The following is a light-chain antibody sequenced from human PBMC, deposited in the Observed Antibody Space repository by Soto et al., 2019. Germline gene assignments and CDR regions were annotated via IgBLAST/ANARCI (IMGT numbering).Light chain of an antibody. J-gene: IGLJ2*01. CDR2: DNV. Sequence: QSVLTQPPSVSGAPGQRVTISCTGSSSNIGAGYDVHWYQQLPGTAPKLLIYDNVKRSPGIPDRFSGSKSGTSATLGITGLQTGDEADYYCGTWDNSLSAGLFGAGTKLTVL. V-gene: IGLV1-51*01. CDR1: SSNIGAGYD. CDR3: GTWDNSLSAGL.